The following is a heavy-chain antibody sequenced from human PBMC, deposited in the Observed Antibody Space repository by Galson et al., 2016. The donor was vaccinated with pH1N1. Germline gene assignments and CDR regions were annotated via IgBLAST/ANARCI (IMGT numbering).Heavy chain of an antibody. Sequence: SLRLSCAASGFTFSSYGMHWVRQAPGKGLEWVAVIWYDGSNKYYADSVKGRFTISRVNSKNTLYLQMNSLRAEDTAVYYCARAEYYGSVSYIVRYFGMDVWGQGTTVTVSS. D-gene: IGHD3-10*01. CDR2: IWYDGSNK. CDR1: GFTFSSYG. CDR3: ARAEYYGSVSYIVRYFGMDV. J-gene: IGHJ6*02. V-gene: IGHV3-33*01.